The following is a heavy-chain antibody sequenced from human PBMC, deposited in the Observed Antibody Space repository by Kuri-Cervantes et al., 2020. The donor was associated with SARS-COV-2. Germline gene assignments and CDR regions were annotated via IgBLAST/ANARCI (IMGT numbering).Heavy chain of an antibody. Sequence: TFSSYAMSGVRQPPGKGLEWIGSIYCNGSTYYNPSLKSRVTISVDTSKNPFPLKLSSVTAAYTAVYYCARRARMLRFLEWFPGYMDVWGKGTTVTVSS. CDR3: ARRARMLRFLEWFPGYMDV. J-gene: IGHJ6*03. D-gene: IGHD3-3*01. V-gene: IGHV4-39*01. CDR1: TFSSYA. CDR2: IYCNGST.